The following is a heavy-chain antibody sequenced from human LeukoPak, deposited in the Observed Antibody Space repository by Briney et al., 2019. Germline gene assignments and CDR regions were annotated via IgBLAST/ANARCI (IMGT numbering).Heavy chain of an antibody. Sequence: GGSLRLSCAASGFTFSSHGMQWVRQAPGKGLEWVALIWYDGSRTNYVDSVMGRFSISRDSSKNTLYLQMDNLRVEDTAVYFCAKDLSYGSLWFDPWGQGTLVTVSS. J-gene: IGHJ5*02. V-gene: IGHV3-33*06. CDR3: AKDLSYGSLWFDP. CDR2: IWYDGSRT. CDR1: GFTFSSHG. D-gene: IGHD3-10*01.